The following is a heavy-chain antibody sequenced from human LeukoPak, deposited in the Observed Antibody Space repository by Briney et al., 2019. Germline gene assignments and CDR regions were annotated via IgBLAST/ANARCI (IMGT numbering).Heavy chain of an antibody. CDR1: GFTFSSYG. J-gene: IGHJ4*02. D-gene: IGHD3-22*01. V-gene: IGHV3-23*01. Sequence: GGSLRLSCAASGFTFSSYGMSWVRQAPGMGLEWVSAISGSSGTTYYADSVKGRFTISRDNSKNTLYLQMSSLRAEDTAVYYCARDPDDGSGYPHPYFDYWGQGTLVTVSS. CDR2: ISGSSGTT. CDR3: ARDPDDGSGYPHPYFDY.